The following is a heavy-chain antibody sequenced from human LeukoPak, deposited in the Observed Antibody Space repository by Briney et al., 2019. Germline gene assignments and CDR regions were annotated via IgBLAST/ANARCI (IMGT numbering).Heavy chain of an antibody. D-gene: IGHD3-22*01. Sequence: QAGGSPRLSCAASGFTFSSYGMHWVRQAPGKGLEWVAVIWYDGSNKYYADSVKGRFTISRDNSKNTLYLQMNSLRAEDTAVYYCAKELFHYYDSSGYPKGFDYWGQGTLVTVSS. CDR1: GFTFSSYG. V-gene: IGHV3-33*06. J-gene: IGHJ4*02. CDR3: AKELFHYYDSSGYPKGFDY. CDR2: IWYDGSNK.